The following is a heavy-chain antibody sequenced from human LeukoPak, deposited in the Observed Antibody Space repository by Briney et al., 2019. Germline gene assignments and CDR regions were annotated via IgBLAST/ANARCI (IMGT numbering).Heavy chain of an antibody. Sequence: GESLKISCKGSGYSFTSYWIGWVRQMPGKGLEWMGIIYPGDSDTRYSPSFQGQVTISADKSISTAYLQWSSLKASDTAMYYCARRRIAVAGKHAFDIWGQGTMVTVSS. CDR1: GYSFTSYW. CDR3: ARRRIAVAGKHAFDI. CDR2: IYPGDSDT. J-gene: IGHJ3*02. D-gene: IGHD6-19*01. V-gene: IGHV5-51*01.